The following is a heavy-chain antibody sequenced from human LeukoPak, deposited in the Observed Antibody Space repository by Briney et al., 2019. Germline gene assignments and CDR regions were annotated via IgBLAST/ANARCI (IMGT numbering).Heavy chain of an antibody. J-gene: IGHJ6*02. CDR1: GYSFTSYW. Sequence: GESLQISCQGSGYSFTSYWIGWVRQMPGKGLEWMGIIYPGDSDTRYSPSFQGQVTISADKSISTAYLQWSSLKASDTAMYYCARRHPDYYYGMDVWGQGTTVTVSS. V-gene: IGHV5-51*01. CDR3: ARRHPDYYYGMDV. CDR2: IYPGDSDT.